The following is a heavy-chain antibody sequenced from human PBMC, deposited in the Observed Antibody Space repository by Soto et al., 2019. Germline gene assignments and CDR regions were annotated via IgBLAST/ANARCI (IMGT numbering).Heavy chain of an antibody. Sequence: QVQLQESGPGLVKPSETLSLTCTVSGAPITTTKWWAWVRLPPGKGLEWIGELSRGDERSSNPSLEGRFTMSLDKSNNHFSLKLTSVTAAHTAIYYCATQTISHTWGVWGRGTSVTVSS. CDR2: LSRGDER. CDR1: GAPITTTKW. D-gene: IGHD3-16*01. V-gene: IGHV4-4*02. J-gene: IGHJ6*02. CDR3: ATQTISHTWGV.